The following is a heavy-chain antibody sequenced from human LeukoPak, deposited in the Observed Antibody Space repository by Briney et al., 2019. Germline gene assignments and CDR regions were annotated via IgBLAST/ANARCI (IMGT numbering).Heavy chain of an antibody. D-gene: IGHD3-3*01. CDR3: AREERFLEWLPGDY. CDR1: GYTFTGYY. CDR2: INPNSGGT. Sequence: GASVKVSCKASGYTFTGYYTHWVRQAPGQGLEWMGWINPNSGGTNYAQKFQGRVTMTRDTSISTAYMELSRLRSDDTAVYYCAREERFLEWLPGDYWDQGTLVTVSS. J-gene: IGHJ4*02. V-gene: IGHV1-2*02.